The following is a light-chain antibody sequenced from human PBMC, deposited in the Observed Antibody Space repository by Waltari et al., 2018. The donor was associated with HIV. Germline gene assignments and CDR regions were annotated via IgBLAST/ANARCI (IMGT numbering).Light chain of an antibody. V-gene: IGLV2-11*01. CDR3: CSFVGSYSWV. Sequence: QSALTQPRSVTGSPGKSVSISCTGTTPDVAIDNSVSGYQHNTGKAPKLIIYAVNNRPPGLPDRFSGSKFGKTASLTISGLQTDDEADYYCCSFVGSYSWVFGGGTQLTVI. J-gene: IGLJ3*02. CDR1: TPDVAIDNS. CDR2: AVN.